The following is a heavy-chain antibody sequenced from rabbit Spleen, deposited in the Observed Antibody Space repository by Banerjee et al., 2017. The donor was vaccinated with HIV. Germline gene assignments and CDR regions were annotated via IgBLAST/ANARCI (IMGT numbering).Heavy chain of an antibody. CDR2: IDPLFGIT. CDR1: GFIFSSYY. V-gene: IGHV1S45*01. Sequence: QEQLVESGGGLVQPGGSLTLSCKASGFIFSSYYMSWVRQAPGKGLEWIGCIDPLFGITNYASWAKGRFTMSRISSTTVTLQMTSLTAADTATYFCARDLLGVIGWNFSLWGPGTLVTVS. D-gene: IGHD1-1*01. J-gene: IGHJ6*01. CDR3: ARDLLGVIGWNFSL.